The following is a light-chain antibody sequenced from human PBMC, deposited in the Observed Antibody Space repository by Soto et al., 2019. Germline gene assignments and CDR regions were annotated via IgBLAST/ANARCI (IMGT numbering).Light chain of an antibody. Sequence: EIVLTQSPGTLSLSPGERATLSCRASQSLSSNYLAWYQQRPGQSPRLLVYGASSRATGIPDRFSGSGFGTDFALTISRLEPEDSAVYYCHQYGNAPFTFGPGTRVGIK. CDR1: QSLSSNY. CDR3: HQYGNAPFT. V-gene: IGKV3-20*01. J-gene: IGKJ3*01. CDR2: GAS.